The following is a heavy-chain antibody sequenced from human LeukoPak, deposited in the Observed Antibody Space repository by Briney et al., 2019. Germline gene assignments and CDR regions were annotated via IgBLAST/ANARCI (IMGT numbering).Heavy chain of an antibody. V-gene: IGHV1-18*01. CDR3: AKAYSGYEQVDY. J-gene: IGHJ4*02. Sequence: ASVKVSCKASGYTFTSYGISWVRQAPGQGLEWMGWISAYNGNTNYAQKLQGRVTMTTDTSTSTAYMELRSLRSDDTAVYYCAKAYSGYEQVDYWGQGTLVTVSS. D-gene: IGHD5-12*01. CDR2: ISAYNGNT. CDR1: GYTFTSYG.